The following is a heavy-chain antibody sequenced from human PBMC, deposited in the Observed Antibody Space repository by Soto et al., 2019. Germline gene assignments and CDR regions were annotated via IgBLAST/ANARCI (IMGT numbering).Heavy chain of an antibody. CDR2: MFYSGLT. J-gene: IGHJ6*02. D-gene: IGHD2-15*01. CDR1: GYSVTRSDYY. Sequence: SETLSLTCIVSGYSVTRSDYYWAWIRQPPGKGLEWIGSMFYSGLTYYNPSLKSRVTLSVDTSKNQFSVRLNSVTAADTAVYYCAPLSVSLSGPYGIHVWGQGTTVTVS. CDR3: APLSVSLSGPYGIHV. V-gene: IGHV4-39*01.